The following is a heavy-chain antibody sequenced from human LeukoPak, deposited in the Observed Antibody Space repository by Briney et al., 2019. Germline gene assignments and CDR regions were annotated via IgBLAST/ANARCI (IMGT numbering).Heavy chain of an antibody. D-gene: IGHD6-13*01. J-gene: IGHJ4*02. V-gene: IGHV1-2*02. CDR3: AREGIAAALGDY. Sequence: ASVKVSCKASGYTFTGYYMHWVRQAPGQGLEWMGWINPNSGGTNYAQKFQGRVTMTRDTSINTAYMELSRLRSDDTAVYYCAREGIAAALGDYWGQGTLVTVSS. CDR1: GYTFTGYY. CDR2: INPNSGGT.